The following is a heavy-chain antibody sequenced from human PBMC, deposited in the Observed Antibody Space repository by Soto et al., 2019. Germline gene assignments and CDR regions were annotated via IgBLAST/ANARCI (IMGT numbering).Heavy chain of an antibody. CDR3: ARTTAAIQLNY. CDR1: GGSLSGNY. J-gene: IGHJ4*02. V-gene: IGHV4-34*01. Sequence: QAQLQQWGTGLLKPSETLSLTCAVYGGSLSGNYWGWIRQPPGKGLEWIGETHHSGSTAYNPSLKSRVTISVETSRNTFSLKLNSVTAADPAVYYCARTTAAIQLNYWRQATGVTVSS. D-gene: IGHD2-21*02. CDR2: THHSGST.